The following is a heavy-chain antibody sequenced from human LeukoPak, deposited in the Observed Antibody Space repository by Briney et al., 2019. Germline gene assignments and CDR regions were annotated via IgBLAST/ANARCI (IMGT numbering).Heavy chain of an antibody. D-gene: IGHD3-22*01. Sequence: PGGSLRLSCAASGFTFSSYGMQWVRQAPGKGLDWVAGIWYDGSNKNYADSVKGRFTISRDNSKNTLYLQMSCQRAEDTAVCYCAGLGLLITMIVVVISRDTFDFWGQGTMVTVSS. CDR1: GFTFSSYG. V-gene: IGHV3-33*01. CDR2: IWYDGSNK. CDR3: AGLGLLITMIVVVISRDTFDF. J-gene: IGHJ3*01.